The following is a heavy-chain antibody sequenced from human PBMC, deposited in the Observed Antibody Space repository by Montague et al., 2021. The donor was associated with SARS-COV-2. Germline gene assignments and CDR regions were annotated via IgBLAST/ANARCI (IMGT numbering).Heavy chain of an antibody. CDR1: GGSIRSGGYS. CDR3: ARGWGRNYSDDAFDI. Sequence: TLSLTCSVSGGSIRSGGYSWSWIRQPPGKGLEWIGYFYHSGSIYYNPSLKSRVTISVDRSKNHFSLKLTSVTAAETAVYYCARGWGRNYSDDAFDIWGQGTMVTVSS. J-gene: IGHJ3*02. D-gene: IGHD1-7*01. V-gene: IGHV4-30-2*01. CDR2: FYHSGSI.